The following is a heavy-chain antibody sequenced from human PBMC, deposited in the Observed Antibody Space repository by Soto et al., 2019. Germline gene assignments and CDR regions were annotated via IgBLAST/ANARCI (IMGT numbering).Heavy chain of an antibody. J-gene: IGHJ3*02. V-gene: IGHV4-34*01. Sequence: SETLSLTCAVYGGSFSGYYWSWIRQPPGKGLEWIGEINHSGSTNYNPSLKSRVTISVDTSKNQFSLKLSSVTAADTAVYYCARPRVTMVRGGFDIWGQGTMVTVSS. CDR3: ARPRVTMVRGGFDI. CDR1: GGSFSGYY. CDR2: INHSGST. D-gene: IGHD3-10*01.